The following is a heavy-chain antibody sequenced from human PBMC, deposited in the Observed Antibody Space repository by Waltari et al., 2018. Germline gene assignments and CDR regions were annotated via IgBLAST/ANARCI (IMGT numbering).Heavy chain of an antibody. J-gene: IGHJ6*03. CDR2: IYSGVST. V-gene: IGHV3-53*02. CDR1: GFTVSSNY. CDR3: ARESVLGYYYYMDV. Sequence: EVQLVETGGGLIQPGGSLRLSCAASGFTVSSNYMSWVGQAPGKGLEWVSVIYSGVSTYYADSVKGRFTISRDNSKNTLYLQMNSLRAEDTAVYYCARESVLGYYYYMDVWGKGTTVTVSS.